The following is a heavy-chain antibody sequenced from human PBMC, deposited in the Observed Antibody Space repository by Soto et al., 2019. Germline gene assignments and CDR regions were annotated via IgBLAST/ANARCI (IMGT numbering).Heavy chain of an antibody. Sequence: GGSLRLSCAASGFTFSNAWMNWVRQAPGKGLEWVGRIKSKTDGGTTDYAAPVEGRFTISKDDSKNKLYLQMNSLKTEDTAVYYCTTDQGSSGNYYYYGMDVWGQGTTVTVSS. D-gene: IGHD1-26*01. J-gene: IGHJ6*02. CDR1: GFTFSNAW. CDR2: IKSKTDGGTT. CDR3: TTDQGSSGNYYYYGMDV. V-gene: IGHV3-15*07.